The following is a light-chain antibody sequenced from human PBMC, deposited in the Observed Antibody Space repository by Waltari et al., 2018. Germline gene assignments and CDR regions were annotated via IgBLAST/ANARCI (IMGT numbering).Light chain of an antibody. J-gene: IGLJ2*01. V-gene: IGLV2-14*01. Sequence: QSALTQPASVSGSPGQSLTISCTGTSSDVGGYNYVSWYQPHPGKAPKLMIYEVSNRPSGVSNRFSGSKSGNTASLTISGLQAEDEADYYCSSYTSSSTLGVFGGGTKLTVL. CDR2: EVS. CDR1: SSDVGGYNY. CDR3: SSYTSSSTLGV.